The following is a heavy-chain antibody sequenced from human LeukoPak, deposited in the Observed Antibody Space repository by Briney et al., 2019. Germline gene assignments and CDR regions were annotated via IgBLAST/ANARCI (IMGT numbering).Heavy chain of an antibody. Sequence: GGSLRLSCAATGFTFSNKAMHWVRQAPGKGLEWVAFIQYDGSNKYDADSVKGRFTISRDNSKNMLFLQMNSLRVEDPAVYYCAKEDGSFDVWGQGTMVTVSS. CDR3: AKEDGSFDV. D-gene: IGHD3-10*01. CDR1: GFTFSNKA. CDR2: IQYDGSNK. J-gene: IGHJ3*01. V-gene: IGHV3-30*02.